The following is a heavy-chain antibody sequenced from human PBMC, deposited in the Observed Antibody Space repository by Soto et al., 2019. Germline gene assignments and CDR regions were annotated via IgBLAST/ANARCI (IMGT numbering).Heavy chain of an antibody. V-gene: IGHV1-24*01. CDR3: ARDFYGGYTYGPGDY. CDR1: GCTLTELS. CDR2: FDPEDGET. Sequence: ASVKVSCKVSGCTLTELSMHWVRQAPGKGLEWVGGFDPEDGETIYAQKFQGRVTMTEDTSTDTAYMELSSLRAEDTAVYYCARDFYGGYTYGPGDYWGQGALVTVSS. D-gene: IGHD5-18*01. J-gene: IGHJ4*02.